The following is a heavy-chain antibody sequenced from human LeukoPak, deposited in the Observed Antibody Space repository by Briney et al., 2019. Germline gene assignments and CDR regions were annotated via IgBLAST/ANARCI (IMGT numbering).Heavy chain of an antibody. CDR2: ISGIGSTI. Sequence: GGSLRLSCAASGLTFSSYEMNWVRQAPGKGLEWVSYISGIGSTIYYADSVKGRFTISRDNAKNSLYLQMHSLRAEDTAVYYCARYPSRYCTSTSCYLVHWGQGALVTVSS. V-gene: IGHV3-48*03. J-gene: IGHJ5*02. CDR1: GLTFSSYE. CDR3: ARYPSRYCTSTSCYLVH. D-gene: IGHD2-2*01.